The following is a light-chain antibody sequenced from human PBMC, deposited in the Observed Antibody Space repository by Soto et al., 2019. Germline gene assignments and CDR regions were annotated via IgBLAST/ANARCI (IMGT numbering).Light chain of an antibody. V-gene: IGLV1-47*01. J-gene: IGLJ1*01. CDR3: AKWDDSLRVYV. CDR1: NSRSGSNY. CDR2: RND. Sequence: QSVLPQPPSASGTPGQRVTISCSTTNSRSGSNYVYWYQQLPGAAPKLLIYRNDQRPSGVPDRFSASKSGTSASLAISGLRSEDEADYFCAKWDDSLRVYVFGSETKVTVL.